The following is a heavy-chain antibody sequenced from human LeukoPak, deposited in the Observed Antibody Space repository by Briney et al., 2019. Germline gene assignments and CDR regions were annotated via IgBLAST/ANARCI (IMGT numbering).Heavy chain of an antibody. CDR1: GFIFTDFY. CDR2: ISRSSTDT. Sequence: GGSLRLSCAASGFIFTDFYMSWIRQAPGKGLEWLSDISRSSTDTNYADSVKGRFTISRDNAKNSLFLQLNSLRAEDTAVYYCARKTYYYDSGSYSKSHYFDYWGQGTLVTVSS. V-gene: IGHV3-11*06. CDR3: ARKTYYYDSGSYSKSHYFDY. J-gene: IGHJ4*02. D-gene: IGHD3-10*01.